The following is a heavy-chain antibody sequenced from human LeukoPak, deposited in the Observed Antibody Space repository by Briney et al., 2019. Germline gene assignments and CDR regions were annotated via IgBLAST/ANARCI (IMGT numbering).Heavy chain of an antibody. J-gene: IGHJ4*02. D-gene: IGHD5-18*01. V-gene: IGHV3-48*04. Sequence: GGSLRLFCAASGFTFRSYSMNWVREAPGKGREGVSYFSSSSSTIYYADSVKGRFTISRYNAKNTLFLQMNSLIAEDAAVYYCATDRLQLCLAYCGQGTLVTVSS. CDR1: GFTFRSYS. CDR3: ATDRLQLCLAY. CDR2: FSSSSSTI.